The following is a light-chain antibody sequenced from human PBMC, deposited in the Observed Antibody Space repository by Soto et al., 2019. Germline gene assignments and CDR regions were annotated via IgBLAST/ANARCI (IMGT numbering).Light chain of an antibody. CDR3: SSYTTSSTNV. CDR1: SSDVGGYNY. Sequence: QSVLTQPASVSGSPGQSITISCTGTSSDVGGYNYVSWFQQHPDKAPKLIIYDVSNRPSGVSDRFSGSKSGNTASLTISGLQAEDEADYYCSSYTTSSTNVFGTGTKLTVL. CDR2: DVS. V-gene: IGLV2-14*01. J-gene: IGLJ1*01.